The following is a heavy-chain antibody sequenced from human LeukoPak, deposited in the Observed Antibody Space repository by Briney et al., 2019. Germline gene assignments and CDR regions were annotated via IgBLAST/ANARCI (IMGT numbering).Heavy chain of an antibody. J-gene: IGHJ5*02. D-gene: IGHD2-15*01. CDR2: FDPEDGET. Sequence: ASVKVSCKVSGYTLTELSMHWVRQAPGKGLEWMGGFDPEDGETIYTQKFQGRVTMTEDTSTDTAYMELSSLRSEDTAVYYCAGGVVVAATPAWFDPWGQGTLVTVSS. CDR1: GYTLTELS. V-gene: IGHV1-24*01. CDR3: AGGVVVAATPAWFDP.